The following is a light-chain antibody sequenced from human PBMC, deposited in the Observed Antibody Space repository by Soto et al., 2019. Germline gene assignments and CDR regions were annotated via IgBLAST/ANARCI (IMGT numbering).Light chain of an antibody. J-gene: IGLJ1*01. CDR3: CSYAGSSTYV. CDR2: EGG. Sequence: SALTQPASGSGSPGQSITISCTGTSSDVGSYNLVSWYQQHPGKAPKLMIYEGGKRPSGVSNRFSGSRSGNTASLTISGLQAEDEADYYCCSYAGSSTYVFGTGTKVTVL. V-gene: IGLV2-23*01. CDR1: SSDVGSYNL.